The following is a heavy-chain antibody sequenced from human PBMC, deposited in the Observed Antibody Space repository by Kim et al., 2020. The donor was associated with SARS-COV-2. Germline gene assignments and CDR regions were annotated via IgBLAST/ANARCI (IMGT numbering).Heavy chain of an antibody. CDR2: INTNTGNP. Sequence: ASVKVSCKASGYTFTSYAMNWVRQAPGQGLEWMGWINTNTGNPTYAQGFTGRFVFSLDTSVSTAYLQISSLKAEDTAVYYCARDPSALQLSYWYFDLWGRGTLVTVSS. CDR1: GYTFTSYA. V-gene: IGHV7-4-1*02. J-gene: IGHJ2*01. CDR3: ARDPSALQLSYWYFDL. D-gene: IGHD6-13*01.